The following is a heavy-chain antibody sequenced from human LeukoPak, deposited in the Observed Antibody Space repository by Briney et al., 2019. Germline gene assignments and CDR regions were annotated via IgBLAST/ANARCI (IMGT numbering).Heavy chain of an antibody. Sequence: SETLSLTCAVYGGSFSGYYWSWIRQPPGKGLEWIGEINHSGSTNYNPSLKSRVTISVDTSKNQFSLKLSSVTAADTAVYYCARGSGGSSWYFFDYWGQGTLVTVSS. CDR3: ARGSGGSSWYFFDY. V-gene: IGHV4-34*01. J-gene: IGHJ4*02. CDR2: INHSGST. D-gene: IGHD6-13*01. CDR1: GGSFSGYY.